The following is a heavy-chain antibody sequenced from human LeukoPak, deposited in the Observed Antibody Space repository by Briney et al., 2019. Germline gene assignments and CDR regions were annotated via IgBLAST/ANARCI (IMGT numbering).Heavy chain of an antibody. CDR3: ARDAGITMIVVAPTDDALDI. J-gene: IGHJ3*02. Sequence: EASVKVSCKASGYTFTGYYMHWVRQAPGQGLEWMGWINPNSGGTNYAQKFQGRVTMTRDTSTSTAYMELRSLRSDDTAVYYCARDAGITMIVVAPTDDALDIWGQGTMVTVSS. V-gene: IGHV1-2*02. CDR1: GYTFTGYY. CDR2: INPNSGGT. D-gene: IGHD3-22*01.